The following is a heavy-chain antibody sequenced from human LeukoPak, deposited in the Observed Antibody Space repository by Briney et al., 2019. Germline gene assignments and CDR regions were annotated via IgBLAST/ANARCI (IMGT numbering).Heavy chain of an antibody. D-gene: IGHD6-19*01. Sequence: SETLSLTCAVYGGSFSGYYWSWIRQPPGKGLEWIGEINHSGSTNYNPSLKSRVTISVDTSKNQFSLKLSSVTAADTAVYYCARDRPYSSGWYVDYWGQGTLVTVSS. CDR2: INHSGST. CDR1: GGSFSGYY. V-gene: IGHV4-34*01. CDR3: ARDRPYSSGWYVDY. J-gene: IGHJ4*02.